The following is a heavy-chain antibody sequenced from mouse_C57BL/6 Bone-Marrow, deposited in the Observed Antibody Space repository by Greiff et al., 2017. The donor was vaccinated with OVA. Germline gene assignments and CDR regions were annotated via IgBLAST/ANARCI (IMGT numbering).Heavy chain of an antibody. V-gene: IGHV3-6*01. D-gene: IGHD1-1*01. CDR2: ISYDGSN. CDR1: GYSITSGYY. Sequence: EVQLVESGPGLVKPSQSLSLTCSVTGYSITSGYYWNWIRQFPGNKLEWMGYISYDGSNNYNPSLKNRISITRDTSKNQFFLKLNSVTTEDTATYYCARGGTTVEGYWGQGTTLTVSS. J-gene: IGHJ2*01. CDR3: ARGGTTVEGY.